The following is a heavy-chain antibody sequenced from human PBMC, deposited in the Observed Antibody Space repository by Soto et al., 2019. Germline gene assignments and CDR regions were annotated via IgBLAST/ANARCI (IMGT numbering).Heavy chain of an antibody. D-gene: IGHD2-15*01. CDR3: ARGVVVTQRNYYYYGMDV. CDR2: INAGNGNT. V-gene: IGHV1-3*01. J-gene: IGHJ6*02. CDR1: GYTFTSYA. Sequence: PSVKVSCKASGYTFTSYAMHWVRQAPGQRLEWMGWINAGNGNTKYSQKFQGRVTITRDTSASTAYMELSRLRSDDTAVYYCARGVVVTQRNYYYYGMDVWGQGTTVTVSS.